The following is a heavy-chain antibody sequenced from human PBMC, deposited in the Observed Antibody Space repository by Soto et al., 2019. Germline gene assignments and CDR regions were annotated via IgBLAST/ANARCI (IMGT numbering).Heavy chain of an antibody. J-gene: IGHJ4*02. CDR2: IIPMFGTA. CDR3: ARQFDYESSGYYYPY. V-gene: IGHV1-69*13. Sequence: SVKVSCKSSGGTFSRYAISWVRQAPGQGLEWMGGIIPMFGTANYAQKFQGRVTITAVESTSTAYMELSSLRSEDTAVYYCARQFDYESSGYYYPYWGQGTLVTVSS. D-gene: IGHD3-22*01. CDR1: GGTFSRYA.